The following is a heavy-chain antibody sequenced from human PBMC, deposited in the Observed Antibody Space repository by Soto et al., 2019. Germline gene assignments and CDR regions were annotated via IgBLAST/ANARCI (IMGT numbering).Heavy chain of an antibody. V-gene: IGHV1-24*01. Sequence: QVQLVQSGAEVKKPGASVKVSCKVSGYTLTELSMHWVRQAPGKGLAWMGGFDPEDGETIYSQKFQGRVTMTEDTSTDTAYMELSSLRSEDTAVYYCATGCSGYYYAWFDPWGQGTLVTVSS. D-gene: IGHD3-22*01. CDR3: ATGCSGYYYAWFDP. CDR2: FDPEDGET. CDR1: GYTLTELS. J-gene: IGHJ5*02.